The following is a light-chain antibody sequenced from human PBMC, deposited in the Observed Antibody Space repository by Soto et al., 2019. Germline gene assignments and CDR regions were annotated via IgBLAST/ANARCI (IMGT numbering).Light chain of an antibody. J-gene: IGLJ2*01. CDR1: SGHSSYA. CDR3: QTWGTCIRV. CDR2: LNSDGSH. Sequence: QLVLTHSPSASASLGASVKVTCTLSSGHSSYAIAWHQQQPEKGPRYLMKLNSDGSHSKGDGIPDRFSGSSSGAERYLTISSFQSEDEADYYCQTWGTCIRVFGGGTKLTVL. V-gene: IGLV4-69*01.